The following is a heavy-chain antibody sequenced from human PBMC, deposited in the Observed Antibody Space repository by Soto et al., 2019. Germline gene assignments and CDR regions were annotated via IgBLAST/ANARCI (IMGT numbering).Heavy chain of an antibody. CDR1: GYSLTDYT. J-gene: IGHJ6*02. V-gene: IGHV1-2*04. CDR3: ARGDSTDCSNGVCSFFYNHDMDV. Sequence: ASVKVSCKASGYSLTDYTIHWVRQAPGQRLEWPGRINPKSGGTSTAQKFQGWVTMTTDTSISTASMELTRLTSDDTAIYYCARGDSTDCSNGVCSFFYNHDMDVWGQGTTVTVSS. D-gene: IGHD2-8*01. CDR2: INPKSGGT.